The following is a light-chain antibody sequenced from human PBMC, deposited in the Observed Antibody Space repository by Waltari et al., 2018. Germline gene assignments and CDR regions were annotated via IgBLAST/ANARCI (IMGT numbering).Light chain of an antibody. Sequence: DIQMTKSPSSLSASVGDRVTITCRTSQRISNFLNWYQQKSGKAPKLLISAASSLQSGVSSRFSGSGSGTEFTLTINNLQPEDFATYYCQQSLNTPPTFGQGSRLDIK. V-gene: IGKV1-39*01. J-gene: IGKJ5*01. CDR3: QQSLNTPPT. CDR1: QRISNF. CDR2: AAS.